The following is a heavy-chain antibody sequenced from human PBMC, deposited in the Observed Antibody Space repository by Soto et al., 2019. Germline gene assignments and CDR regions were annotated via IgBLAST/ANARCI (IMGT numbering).Heavy chain of an antibody. V-gene: IGHV4-34*01. J-gene: IGHJ6*02. CDR2: INHSGST. Sequence: SETLSLTCAVYGESFSGYYWSWIRQPPGKGLEWIGEINHSGSTNYNPSLKSRVTISVDTSKNQFSLKLSSVTAADTAVYYCARERGGITLFGVVIPTYYYYGMDVWGQGTTVTVS. CDR1: GESFSGYY. CDR3: ARERGGITLFGVVIPTYYYYGMDV. D-gene: IGHD3-3*01.